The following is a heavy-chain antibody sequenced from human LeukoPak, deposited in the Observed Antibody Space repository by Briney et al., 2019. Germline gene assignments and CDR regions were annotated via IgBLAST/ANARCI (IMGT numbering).Heavy chain of an antibody. CDR2: INAGNGNT. J-gene: IGHJ4*02. Sequence: ALVKVSCKASGYTFTSYAMHWVRQAPGQRLEWMGWINAGNGNTKYSQKFQSRVTITRDTSASTAYMELSSLRSEDTAVYYCARSPITMVRGVLVDFDYWGQGTLVTVSS. D-gene: IGHD3-10*01. CDR1: GYTFTSYA. CDR3: ARSPITMVRGVLVDFDY. V-gene: IGHV1-3*01.